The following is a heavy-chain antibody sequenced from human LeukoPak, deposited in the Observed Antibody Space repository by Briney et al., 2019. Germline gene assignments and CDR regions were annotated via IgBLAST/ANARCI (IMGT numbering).Heavy chain of an antibody. CDR2: IYYSGTT. J-gene: IGHJ3*02. CDR1: GGSISGYS. Sequence: SETLSLTCNVSGGSISGYSWSWIRQPPGQGLEWIGYIYYSGTTNYNPPHNSRLTISVDTSKNQFSLKLPSVAAADTAVYYCARKKRANPAFDIWGQGTMVTVSS. V-gene: IGHV4-59*01. CDR3: ARKKRANPAFDI. D-gene: IGHD1-14*01.